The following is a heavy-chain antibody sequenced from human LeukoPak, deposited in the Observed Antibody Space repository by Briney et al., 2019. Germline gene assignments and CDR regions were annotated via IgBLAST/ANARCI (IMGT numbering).Heavy chain of an antibody. CDR1: GYTFTSYA. D-gene: IGHD4-17*01. J-gene: IGHJ5*02. Sequence: ASVKVSCKASGYTFTSYAMHWVRQAPGQGLEWMGWINACNGNTKYSQKFQGRVTITRDTSARTDFMELSSLRSEDTAVYYCARANYGDYYWFDPWGQGTLVTVSS. CDR2: INACNGNT. V-gene: IGHV1-3*01. CDR3: ARANYGDYYWFDP.